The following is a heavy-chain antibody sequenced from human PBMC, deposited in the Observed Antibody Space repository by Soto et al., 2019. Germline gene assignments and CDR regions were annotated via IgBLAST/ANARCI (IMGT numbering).Heavy chain of an antibody. CDR1: GGSINSSSDY. CDR2: IYYSGST. D-gene: IGHD2-2*01. J-gene: IGHJ4*02. CDR3: ARYCSHTSCYRDTFDD. Sequence: SETMSLTCTVSGGSINSSSDYWGWIHQPPGKGLEWIGSIYYSGSTYYNPSLQSRVTISVDTSKNQFSLRLSPVTAADTAVYYCARYCSHTSCYRDTFDDWGQGTLVTVSS. V-gene: IGHV4-39*01.